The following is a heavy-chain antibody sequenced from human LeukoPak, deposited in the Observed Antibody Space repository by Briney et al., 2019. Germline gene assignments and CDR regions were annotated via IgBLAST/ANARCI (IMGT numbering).Heavy chain of an antibody. D-gene: IGHD7-27*01. J-gene: IGHJ3*02. CDR1: GFTFSSYS. V-gene: IGHV3-21*04. CDR3: ARVLNSTTGGAFDI. CDR2: ISSSSSYI. Sequence: GGSLRLSCAASGFTFSSYSMNWVRQAPGKGLEWVSSISSSSSYIYYADSVKGRFTISRDNSKYTVFLQMNSLRVEDTAVYYCARVLNSTTGGAFDIWGLGTMVTVSS.